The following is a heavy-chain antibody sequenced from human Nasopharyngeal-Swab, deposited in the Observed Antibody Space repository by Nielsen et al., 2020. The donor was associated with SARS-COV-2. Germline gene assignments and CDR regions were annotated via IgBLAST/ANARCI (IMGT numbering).Heavy chain of an antibody. J-gene: IGHJ4*02. CDR3: ARVDCSGGSCALPG. Sequence: SETLSLTCTVSGVSISSYYWSWIRQPPGKGLEWIGYIYYSGSTNYNPSLKSRVTISVDTSKNQFSLKLSSVTAADTAVYYCARVDCSGGSCALPGWGQGTLVTVSS. CDR2: IYYSGST. CDR1: GVSISSYY. D-gene: IGHD2-15*01. V-gene: IGHV4-59*01.